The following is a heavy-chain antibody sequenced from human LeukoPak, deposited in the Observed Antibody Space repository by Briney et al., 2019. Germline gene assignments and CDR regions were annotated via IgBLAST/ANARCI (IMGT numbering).Heavy chain of an antibody. CDR2: IYSGGST. J-gene: IGHJ6*02. CDR3: ATGPGDSGYYYYYGMDV. V-gene: IGHV3-66*01. Sequence: GGSLRLSCAASGFTVSSNYMSWVRQAPGKGLEWVSVIYSGGSTYYADSVKGRFTISRDNSKSTLYLQMNSLRAEDTAVYYCATGPGDSGYYYYYGMDVWGQGTTVTVSS. CDR1: GFTVSSNY. D-gene: IGHD6-19*01.